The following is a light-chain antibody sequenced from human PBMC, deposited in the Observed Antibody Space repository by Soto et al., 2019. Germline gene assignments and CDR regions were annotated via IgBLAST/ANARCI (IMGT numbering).Light chain of an antibody. CDR2: EVS. CDR1: SSDIGTYNY. V-gene: IGLV2-14*01. Sequence: QSALTQPASVSGSPGQSITISCTGTSSDIGTYNYVSWYQQHPGKAPKLMLYEVSNRPSGVSNRFFCSKSGNTASLTISGLQAEDEADYFCNSYTSSSTLYVYGTGTKLTVL. CDR3: NSYTSSSTLYV. J-gene: IGLJ1*01.